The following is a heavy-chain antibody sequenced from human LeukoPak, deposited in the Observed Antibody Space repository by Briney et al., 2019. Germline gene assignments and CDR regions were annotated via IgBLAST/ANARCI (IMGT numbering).Heavy chain of an antibody. V-gene: IGHV4-34*01. CDR2: INHSGST. J-gene: IGHJ4*02. CDR1: GGSFSGYY. CDR3: ARETEVPGGRSWDF. Sequence: PSETLSLTCAVYGGSFSGYYWSWIRQPPGKGLEWIGEINHSGSTNYNPSLKSRVTISVDTSKNQFSLKLSSVTAAATAIYYCARETEVPGGRSWDFWGQGTLVTVSS. D-gene: IGHD6-19*01.